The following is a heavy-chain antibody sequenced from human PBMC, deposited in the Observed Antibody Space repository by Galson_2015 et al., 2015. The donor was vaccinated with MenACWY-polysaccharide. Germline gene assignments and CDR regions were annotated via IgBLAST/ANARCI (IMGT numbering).Heavy chain of an antibody. CDR2: IYYSGST. Sequence: SETLSLTCTVSGGSISSSSYYWGWIRQPPGKGLEWIGSIYYSGSTYYNPSLKSRATISVDTSKNQFSLKLSSVTAADTAVYYCARPSREMATIHAFDIWGQGTMVTVSS. J-gene: IGHJ3*02. CDR1: GGSISSSSYY. D-gene: IGHD5-24*01. V-gene: IGHV4-39*01. CDR3: ARPSREMATIHAFDI.